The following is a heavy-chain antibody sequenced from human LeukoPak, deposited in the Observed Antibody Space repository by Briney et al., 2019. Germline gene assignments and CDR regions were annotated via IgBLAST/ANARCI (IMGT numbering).Heavy chain of an antibody. V-gene: IGHV4-61*02. CDR2: IYTSGST. CDR1: GGSISSGSYY. Sequence: SETLSLTCTVSGGSISSGSYYWNWIRQPAGKGLEWIGRIYTSGSTNYNPSLKSRVTISVDTSKNQFSLKLRSVTAADTAVYYCARETVAGSPYFDYWGQGTLVTVSS. CDR3: ARETVAGSPYFDY. J-gene: IGHJ4*02. D-gene: IGHD6-19*01.